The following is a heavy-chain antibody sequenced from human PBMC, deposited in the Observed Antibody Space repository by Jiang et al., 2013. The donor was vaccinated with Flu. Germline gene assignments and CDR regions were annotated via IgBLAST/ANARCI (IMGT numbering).Heavy chain of an antibody. CDR1: GYTFSNYY. D-gene: IGHD6-13*01. Sequence: SGAEVKKPGASVKVSCKASGYTFSNYYMHWVRQGPGQGLEWMGIINPSGGSTTYAQKFQGRVTMTRDTSTSTVYMELSSLRSEDTAVYYCARDPGGLAPAGRLFYFYMDVWGKGTTVTVSS. V-gene: IGHV1-46*01. J-gene: IGHJ6*03. CDR2: INPSGGST. CDR3: ARDPGGLAPAGRLFYFYMDV.